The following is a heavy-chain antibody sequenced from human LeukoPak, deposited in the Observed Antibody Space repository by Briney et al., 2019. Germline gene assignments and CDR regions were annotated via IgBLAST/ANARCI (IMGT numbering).Heavy chain of an antibody. CDR3: ASGLDYYDSRGYLDY. D-gene: IGHD3-22*01. Sequence: PGGSLRLSCAASGFTLTTCTMGWVRPAPGKGLGWVSYISSSGSTIYYTDSVKGRFTISRDNAKNSVYLQMNSLRAEDTAVYYCASGLDYYDSRGYLDYWGQGTLVTVSS. CDR2: ISSSGSTI. V-gene: IGHV3-48*04. CDR1: GFTLTTCT. J-gene: IGHJ4*02.